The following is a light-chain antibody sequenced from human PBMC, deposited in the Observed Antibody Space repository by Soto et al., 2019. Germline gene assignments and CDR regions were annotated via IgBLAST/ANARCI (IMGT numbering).Light chain of an antibody. J-gene: IGLJ3*02. V-gene: IGLV2-14*01. Sequence: QLVLTQPASVSGSPGQSITISCTGTSSDVGGYNYVSWYQQHPGKAPKLMIYEVSNRPSGVSNRFSGSKSGNTASLTISGLQAEDEADYYCNSYTRSSTLLFGGGTKLTVL. CDR1: SSDVGGYNY. CDR3: NSYTRSSTLL. CDR2: EVS.